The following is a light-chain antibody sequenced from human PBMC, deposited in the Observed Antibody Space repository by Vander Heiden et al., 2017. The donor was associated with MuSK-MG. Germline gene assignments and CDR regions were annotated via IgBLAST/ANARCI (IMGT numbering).Light chain of an antibody. J-gene: IGKJ5*01. V-gene: IGKV3-20*01. CDR3: QQYGSSPSIT. Sequence: EIVLTQSPGTLSLSPGERATLSCRASQSVSSSYLAGYQQKPGQAPRLLIYGASSRATGIPDRFSGSGSGTDFTLTISRLEPEDFSVYYCQQYGSSPSITFGQGTRLEIK. CDR2: GAS. CDR1: QSVSSSY.